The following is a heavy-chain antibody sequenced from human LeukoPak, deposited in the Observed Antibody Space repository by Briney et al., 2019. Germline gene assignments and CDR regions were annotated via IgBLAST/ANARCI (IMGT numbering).Heavy chain of an antibody. CDR3: ARDCGGSCYSYYYMDV. Sequence: SETLSLTCTVSGGSISSYYWSWIRQPAGKGLEWIGRIYTSGSTNYNPSLKSRVTMSVDTSKNQFSLKLSSVTAADTAVYYCARDCGGSCYSYYYMDVWGKGTTVTVSS. D-gene: IGHD2-15*01. CDR2: IYTSGST. CDR1: GGSISSYY. V-gene: IGHV4-4*07. J-gene: IGHJ6*03.